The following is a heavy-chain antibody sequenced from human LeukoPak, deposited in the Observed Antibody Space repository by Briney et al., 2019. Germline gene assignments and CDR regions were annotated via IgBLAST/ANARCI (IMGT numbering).Heavy chain of an antibody. J-gene: IGHJ4*02. CDR1: GGSISSSSYY. V-gene: IGHV4-39*07. CDR2: IYYSGST. D-gene: IGHD2-21*02. Sequence: SETLSLTCTVSGGSISSSSYYWGWIRQPPGKGLEWIGSIYYSGSTYYNPSLKSRVTISVDTSKNQFSLKLSSVTAADTAVYYCARDPPGAYCGGDCYLDYWGQGTLVTVSS. CDR3: ARDPPGAYCGGDCYLDY.